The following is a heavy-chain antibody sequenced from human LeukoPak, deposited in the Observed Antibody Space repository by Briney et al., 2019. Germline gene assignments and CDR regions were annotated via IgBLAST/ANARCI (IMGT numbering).Heavy chain of an antibody. V-gene: IGHV1-2*02. CDR3: ARARPGDY. D-gene: IGHD2-2*01. CDR2: INPNIGDA. CDR1: GYTFTDYF. Sequence: ASVKVSCKASGYTFTDYFIHWVRQAPGQGLEWMGWINPNIGDASYAQKFQGRVTMTRDTSISTAYMELSRLRSDDTAVYYCARARPGDYWGQGTLVTVS. J-gene: IGHJ4*02.